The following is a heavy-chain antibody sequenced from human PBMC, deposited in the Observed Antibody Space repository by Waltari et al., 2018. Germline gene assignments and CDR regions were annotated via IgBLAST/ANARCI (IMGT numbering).Heavy chain of an antibody. V-gene: IGHV4-4*07. D-gene: IGHD1-1*01. CDR3: ARAQERRDAFDF. J-gene: IGHJ3*01. CDR2: VFTSGTT. Sequence: QVHLQESGPGLVKPSETLSLTCTVSGGSMSGNYWNWIRQPAAKGLEYIGRVFTSGTTNYNPSPKSRVSMSIDTSKGQFSLHLTSVTAADTAVYYCARAQERRDAFDFWGKGTMVTVSS. CDR1: GGSMSGNY.